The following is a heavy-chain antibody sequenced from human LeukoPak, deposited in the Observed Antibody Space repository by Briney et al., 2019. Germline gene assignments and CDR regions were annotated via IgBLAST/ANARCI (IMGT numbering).Heavy chain of an antibody. CDR3: AKDRSVYSYGYYYFDY. CDR2: ISGSGGST. Sequence: GSLRLSCAASGFTFSSYALSWVRQAPGKGLEWVSAISGSGGSTYYADSVKGRFTISRGNSKNTLYLQMNSLRAEDTAVYYCAKDRSVYSYGYYYFDYWGQGTLVTVSS. D-gene: IGHD5-18*01. CDR1: GFTFSSYA. J-gene: IGHJ4*02. V-gene: IGHV3-23*01.